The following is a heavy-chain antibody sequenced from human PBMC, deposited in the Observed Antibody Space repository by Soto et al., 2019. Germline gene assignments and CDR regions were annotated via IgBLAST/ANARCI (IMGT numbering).Heavy chain of an antibody. CDR3: AREGVQHGSGPYYYYGMDV. J-gene: IGHJ6*02. Sequence: GGSLRLSCAASGFTFSSYSMNWVRQAPGKGLGWVSYISSSSSYIYYADSVKGRFTISRDNAKNSLYLQMNSLRAEDTAVYYCAREGVQHGSGPYYYYGMDVWGQGTTVTVSS. CDR2: ISSSSSYI. D-gene: IGHD3-10*01. CDR1: GFTFSSYS. V-gene: IGHV3-21*01.